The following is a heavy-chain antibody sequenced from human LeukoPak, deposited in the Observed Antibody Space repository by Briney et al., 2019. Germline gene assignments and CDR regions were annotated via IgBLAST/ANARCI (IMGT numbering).Heavy chain of an antibody. D-gene: IGHD3-10*01. J-gene: IGHJ3*02. V-gene: IGHV3-33*08. CDR1: GFTFRGYG. CDR3: AFLPITDDTSDI. CDR2: IWYGGTIQ. Sequence: RSLRLSCAASGFTFRGYGMHWVRQAPGKGLEWVAVIWYGGTIQYYADSVKGRFVISRDNSNNTLYLQMNSLRTEDTAVYYCAFLPITDDTSDIWGQGTMVTVSS.